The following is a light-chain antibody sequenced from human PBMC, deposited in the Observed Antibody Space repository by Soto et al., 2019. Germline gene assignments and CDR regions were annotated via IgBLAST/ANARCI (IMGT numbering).Light chain of an antibody. CDR3: QQYGSSPIT. Sequence: EIGLTQSPGPLSLSPGERATLSCRASQSVRSNYLAWYQQKPGQAPRLLIYVASSRATGIPDRFSGSGSGTDFTLTISRLEPEDFAAYYCQQYGSSPITFGQGTRLEIK. J-gene: IGKJ5*01. CDR1: QSVRSNY. CDR2: VAS. V-gene: IGKV3-20*01.